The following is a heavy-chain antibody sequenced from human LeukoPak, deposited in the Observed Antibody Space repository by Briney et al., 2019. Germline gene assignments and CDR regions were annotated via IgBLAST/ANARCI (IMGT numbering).Heavy chain of an antibody. CDR1: GFTFSKYA. J-gene: IGHJ3*02. CDR2: IGDSGSST. CDR3: ARRPYAGAFDI. D-gene: IGHD4-17*01. V-gene: IGHV3-23*01. Sequence: GGSLRLSCAASGFTFSKYAMSWVRQVPGRGLEWVSSIGDSGSSTYYADSVKGRFIISRDNSKNTLYLQMSSLRVEDTAIYYCARRPYAGAFDIWGQGTMVTVSS.